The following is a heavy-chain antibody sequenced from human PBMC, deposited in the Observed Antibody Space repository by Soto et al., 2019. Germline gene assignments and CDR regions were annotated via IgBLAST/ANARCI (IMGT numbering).Heavy chain of an antibody. D-gene: IGHD2-21*01. J-gene: IGHJ6*02. V-gene: IGHV3-53*01. CDR1: GFTVSNSF. CDR2: IYSGSST. Sequence: EVQLVEAGGGLIQPGGSLRLSCAASGFTVSNSFMTWVRQAPGKGLEWISVIYSGSSTYYADSVKGRFSISRDNPENTVFLQMNSLRADDTAVYYCVRSAVLWLGGTKSFGLDVWGQGTTVTVSS. CDR3: VRSAVLWLGGTKSFGLDV.